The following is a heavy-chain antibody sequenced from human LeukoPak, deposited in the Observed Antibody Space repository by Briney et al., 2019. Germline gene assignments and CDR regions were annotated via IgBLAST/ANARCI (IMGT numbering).Heavy chain of an antibody. CDR3: ARDHVAGTVGKYFDY. CDR1: GFTFTSPA. CDR2: IVVGSGNT. J-gene: IGHJ4*02. D-gene: IGHD6-19*01. Sequence: GTAVKVSCKASGFTFTSPAMQWVRQARGQRLEWIGWIVVGSGNTNYAQKFQERVTITRDMSTSTAYMELSSLRSEDTAVYYCARDHVAGTVGKYFDYWGQGTLVTVSS. V-gene: IGHV1-58*02.